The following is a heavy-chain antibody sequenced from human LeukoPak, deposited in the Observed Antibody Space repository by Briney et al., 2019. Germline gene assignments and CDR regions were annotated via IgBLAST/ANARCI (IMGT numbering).Heavy chain of an antibody. CDR2: IYYTGST. D-gene: IGHD3-10*01. CDR3: ARAPYQGLGEIDY. V-gene: IGHV4-39*07. Sequence: PSETLSLTCTVSGGSISSSSYYWGWIRQPPGKGLEWIGSIYYTGSTYYNPSLKSRVTISVDTSKNQFSLKLSSVTAADTAVYYCARAPYQGLGEIDYWGQGTLVTVSS. CDR1: GGSISSSSYY. J-gene: IGHJ4*02.